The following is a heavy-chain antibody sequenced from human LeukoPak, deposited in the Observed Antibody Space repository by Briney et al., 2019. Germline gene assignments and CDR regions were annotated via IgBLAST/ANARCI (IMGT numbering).Heavy chain of an antibody. V-gene: IGHV3-30-3*01. CDR2: ISYDGSNK. CDR3: ARDQQWLLPYYFDY. J-gene: IGHJ4*02. Sequence: GGSLRLSCAASGFTFSSYAMHWVRQAPGKGLEWVAVISYDGSNKYYADSVKGRFTISRDNSKNTLYLQMNSLRAEDTAVYYCARDQQWLLPYYFDYWGQGTLVTVSS. CDR1: GFTFSSYA. D-gene: IGHD6-19*01.